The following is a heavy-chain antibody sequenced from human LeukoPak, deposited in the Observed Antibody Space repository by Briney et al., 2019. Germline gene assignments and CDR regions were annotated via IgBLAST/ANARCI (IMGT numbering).Heavy chain of an antibody. D-gene: IGHD6-13*01. Sequence: ASVKVSCKASGYTFTSYAMHWVRQAPGQRLEWMGWINAGNGNTKYSQKFQGRVTITRDTSASTAYMELSSLRSEDTAVYYCARDGRGSSWYNYYMDVWGKGTTVTVSS. CDR1: GYTFTSYA. CDR2: INAGNGNT. J-gene: IGHJ6*03. CDR3: ARDGRGSSWYNYYMDV. V-gene: IGHV1-3*01.